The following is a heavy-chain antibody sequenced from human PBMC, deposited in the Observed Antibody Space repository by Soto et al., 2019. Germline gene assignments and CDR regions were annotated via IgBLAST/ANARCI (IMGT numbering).Heavy chain of an antibody. CDR2: INAGNGNT. CDR1: EYTFTSYA. Sequence: QVQLLQSGAEVKKPGASVKVSCKDSEYTFTSYAMHWVHQAPGQRLEWMGWINAGNGNTKYSQKFPGRVTITRDTYASTAYMELSSLRSEDTAVYYCARGGRSSPTGYWGQGPLVNVSS. V-gene: IGHV1-3*01. J-gene: IGHJ4*02. CDR3: ARGGRSSPTGY. D-gene: IGHD3-16*01.